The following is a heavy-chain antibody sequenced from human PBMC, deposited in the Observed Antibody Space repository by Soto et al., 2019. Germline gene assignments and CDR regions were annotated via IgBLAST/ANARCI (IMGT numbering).Heavy chain of an antibody. D-gene: IGHD2-2*01. Sequence: SVKVSCKASGVTFSSYSISWVRQAPGQGLEWMGGIIPIPGTANYAQKFQGRVTITADESTSTAYMELSSLRSEDTAVYYCARSQGSSTSLEIYYYYYYGMDVWGLGTTVTSP. V-gene: IGHV1-69*13. J-gene: IGHJ6*02. CDR2: IIPIPGTA. CDR3: ARSQGSSTSLEIYYYYYYGMDV. CDR1: GVTFSSYS.